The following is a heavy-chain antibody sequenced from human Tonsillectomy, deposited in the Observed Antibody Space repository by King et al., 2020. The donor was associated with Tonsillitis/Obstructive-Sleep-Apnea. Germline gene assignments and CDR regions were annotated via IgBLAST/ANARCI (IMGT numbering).Heavy chain of an antibody. J-gene: IGHJ3*02. V-gene: IGHV4-59*01. CDR1: GGSIISYY. CDR3: AREALDVFDI. Sequence: VQLQESGPGLVKPSETLSLTCNVSGGSIISYYWSWIRPPPGKGLEWIGYIYYSGSTNYNPSLKSRVTMSVDTSKNQFSLRLSSVTAADTAVYYCAREALDVFDIWGQGTMVTVSS. CDR2: IYYSGST.